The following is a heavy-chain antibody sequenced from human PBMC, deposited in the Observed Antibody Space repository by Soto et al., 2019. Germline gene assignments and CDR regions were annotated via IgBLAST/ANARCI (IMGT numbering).Heavy chain of an antibody. D-gene: IGHD3-10*01. V-gene: IGHV3-30*18. Sequence: GGSLRLSCAASGFTFSSYGMHWVRQAPGKGLEWVAVISYDGSNKYYADSVKGRFTISRDNSKNTLYLQMNSLRAEDRAVYYCAKDLGSYWLEYGMDVWGQGTTVTVSS. J-gene: IGHJ6*02. CDR3: AKDLGSYWLEYGMDV. CDR1: GFTFSSYG. CDR2: ISYDGSNK.